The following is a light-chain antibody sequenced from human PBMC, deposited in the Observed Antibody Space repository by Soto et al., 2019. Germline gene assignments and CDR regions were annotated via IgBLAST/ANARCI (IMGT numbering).Light chain of an antibody. J-gene: IGKJ1*01. V-gene: IGKV3-20*01. Sequence: IVLTQSPGTLSLSPGQRATLSCRASENIRSNYVAWFQQKPGQAPRLLIYGAVSRATGIPDRFSGSGSGTEFTLTISSLEPEDFVVYYCQQYHSPPLTFGQGTKVDIK. CDR3: QQYHSPPLT. CDR2: GAV. CDR1: ENIRSNY.